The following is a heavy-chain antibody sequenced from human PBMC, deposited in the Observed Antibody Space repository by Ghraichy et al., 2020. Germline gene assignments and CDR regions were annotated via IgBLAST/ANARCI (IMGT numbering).Heavy chain of an antibody. J-gene: IGHJ5*02. CDR3: ARVGGYSSPFDP. Sequence: SETLSLTCTVSGGSISSSIYYWDWIRQPPGKGLEWIGSIYYSGSTNYNPSLKSRVTISVDTSKNQFSLKLSSVTAADTAVYYCARVGGYSSPFDPWGQGTLVTVSS. D-gene: IGHD6-13*01. CDR1: GGSISSSIYY. CDR2: IYYSGST. V-gene: IGHV4-39*07.